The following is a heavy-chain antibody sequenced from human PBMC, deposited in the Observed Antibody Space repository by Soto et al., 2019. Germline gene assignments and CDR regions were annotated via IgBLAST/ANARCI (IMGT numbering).Heavy chain of an antibody. Sequence: PSETLSLTCAVYGGSFSGYYWSWIRQPPGKGLEWIGEINHSGSTNYNPSLKSRVTISVDTSKNQFSLKLSSVTAADTAVYYCARGREYSSSSWGVRYYYGMDVWGQGTTVTVSS. V-gene: IGHV4-34*01. CDR2: INHSGST. CDR1: GGSFSGYY. J-gene: IGHJ6*02. CDR3: ARGREYSSSSWGVRYYYGMDV. D-gene: IGHD6-6*01.